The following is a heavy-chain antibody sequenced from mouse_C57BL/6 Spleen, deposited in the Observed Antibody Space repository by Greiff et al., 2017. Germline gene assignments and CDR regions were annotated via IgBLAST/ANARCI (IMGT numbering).Heavy chain of an antibody. J-gene: IGHJ2*01. CDR3: ARQRGGKGQYLDY. Sequence: QVQLQQPGAELVKPGASVKLSCKASGYTFTSYWMHWVKQRPGQGLEWIGMIHPNSGSTNYNEKFKSKATLTVDKSSSTAYMQLSSLTSEDSAVYYCARQRGGKGQYLDYWGQGTTLTVSS. V-gene: IGHV1-64*01. CDR2: IHPNSGST. D-gene: IGHD1-1*02. CDR1: GYTFTSYW.